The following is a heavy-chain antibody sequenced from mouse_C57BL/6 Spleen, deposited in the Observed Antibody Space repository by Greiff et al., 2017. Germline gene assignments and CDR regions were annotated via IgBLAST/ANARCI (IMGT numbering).Heavy chain of an antibody. Sequence: EVNLVESGGGLVKPGGSLKLSCAASGFTFSDYGMHWVRQAPEKGLEWVAYISSGSSTIYYADTVKGRFTISRDNAKNTLFLQMTSLRSEDTAMYYCARHYGSSAWFAYWGQGTLVTVSA. CDR3: ARHYGSSAWFAY. J-gene: IGHJ3*01. CDR2: ISSGSSTI. V-gene: IGHV5-17*01. CDR1: GFTFSDYG. D-gene: IGHD1-1*01.